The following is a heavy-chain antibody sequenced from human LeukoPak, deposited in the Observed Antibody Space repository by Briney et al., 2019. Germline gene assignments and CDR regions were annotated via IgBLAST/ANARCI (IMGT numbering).Heavy chain of an antibody. V-gene: IGHV1-18*01. J-gene: IGHJ6*03. CDR3: ARVGCSSTSCYSMDV. CDR1: GYTFTSYG. CDR2: ISAYNGNT. D-gene: IGHD2-2*02. Sequence: ASVKVSCKXSGYTFTSYGISWVRQAPGQGLEWMGWISAYNGNTNYAQKLQGRVTMTTDTSTSTAYMELRSLRSDDTAVYYCARVGCSSTSCYSMDVWGKGTTVTVSS.